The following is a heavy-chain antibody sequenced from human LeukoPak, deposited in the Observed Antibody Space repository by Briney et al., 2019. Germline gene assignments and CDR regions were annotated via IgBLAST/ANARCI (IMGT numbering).Heavy chain of an antibody. D-gene: IGHD4-17*01. Sequence: GGSLRLSCAASGFTFSSYGMHWVRQAPGKGLEGVAVISYDGSNKYYADSVKGRFTISRDNSKNTLYLQMNSLRAEDTAVYYCAKDRLTTVTYGFDIWGQGTMVTVSS. J-gene: IGHJ3*02. CDR2: ISYDGSNK. V-gene: IGHV3-30*18. CDR3: AKDRLTTVTYGFDI. CDR1: GFTFSSYG.